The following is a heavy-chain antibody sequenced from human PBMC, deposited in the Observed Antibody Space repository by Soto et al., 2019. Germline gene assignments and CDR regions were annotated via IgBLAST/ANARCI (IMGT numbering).Heavy chain of an antibody. CDR3: AKEAARGSYFDY. J-gene: IGHJ4*02. D-gene: IGHD3-16*01. Sequence: QVQLVESGGGVVQPGRSLRPSCAASGFTFSSYGMHWVRQAPGKGLEWVAVISYDGSNKYYADSVKGRFTISRDNSKNTLYLQMNSLRAEDTAVYYCAKEAARGSYFDYWGQGTLVTVSS. V-gene: IGHV3-30*18. CDR2: ISYDGSNK. CDR1: GFTFSSYG.